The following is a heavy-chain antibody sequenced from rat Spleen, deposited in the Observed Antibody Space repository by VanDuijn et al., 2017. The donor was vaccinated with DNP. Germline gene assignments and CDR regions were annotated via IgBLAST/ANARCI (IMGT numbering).Heavy chain of an antibody. Sequence: EVQLVESGGGLVQPGRSLKLSCAASGFTFSNYDMAWVRQAPTKGLEWVASISPSGSNTYYRDSVKARFTISRDNAKSTLYLQMDSLRSEDTATYYCAKPDYWGQGVMVTVSS. V-gene: IGHV5-25*01. CDR1: GFTFSNYD. CDR3: AKPDY. CDR2: ISPSGSNT. J-gene: IGHJ2*01.